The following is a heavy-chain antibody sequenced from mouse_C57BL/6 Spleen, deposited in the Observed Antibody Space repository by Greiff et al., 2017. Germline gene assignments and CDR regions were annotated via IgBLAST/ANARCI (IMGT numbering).Heavy chain of an antibody. CDR3: ARGCSSYGFDD. V-gene: IGHV1-61*01. Sequence: QVQLQQPGAELVRPGSSVKLSCKASGYTFTSYWMDWVKQRPGQGLEWIGNIYPSDSETHYNQKFKDKATLTVDKSSSTAYMQLSSLTSEDSAVYYCARGCSSYGFDDWGQGTTLTVSS. CDR1: GYTFTSYW. D-gene: IGHD1-1*01. J-gene: IGHJ2*01. CDR2: IYPSDSET.